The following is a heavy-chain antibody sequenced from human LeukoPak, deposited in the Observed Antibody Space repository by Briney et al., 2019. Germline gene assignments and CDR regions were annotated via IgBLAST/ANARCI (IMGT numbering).Heavy chain of an antibody. CDR2: INPNSGGA. J-gene: IGHJ4*02. CDR1: GYTFTGYY. Sequence: SVKVSCKASGYTFTGYYMHWVRQAPGQGLEWMGRINPNSGGANYAQKFQGRVTMTRDTSISTAYMELSRLRSDDTAVYYCARLPLTYYYDSSGYPDDYWGQGTLVTVSS. CDR3: ARLPLTYYYDSSGYPDDY. D-gene: IGHD3-22*01. V-gene: IGHV1-2*06.